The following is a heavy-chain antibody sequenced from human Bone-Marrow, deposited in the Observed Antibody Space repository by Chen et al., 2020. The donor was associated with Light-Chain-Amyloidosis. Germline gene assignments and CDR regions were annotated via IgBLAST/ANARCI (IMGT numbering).Heavy chain of an antibody. CDR2: IYTSGST. CDR1: GGSISSYY. Sequence: QVQLQESGPGLVKPSETLSLTCTGSGGSISSYYWSWVRQPAGKGLEWIGRIYTSGSTNYNPSLKSRVTMSVDTSKNQFSLKLSSVTAADTAVYYCARSSSSWYEEYYYYYYYMDVWGKGTTVTVSS. CDR3: ARSSSSWYEEYYYYYYYMDV. V-gene: IGHV4-4*07. J-gene: IGHJ6*03. D-gene: IGHD6-13*01.